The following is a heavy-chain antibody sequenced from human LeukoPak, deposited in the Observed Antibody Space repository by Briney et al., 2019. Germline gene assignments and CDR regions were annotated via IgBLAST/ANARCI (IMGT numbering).Heavy chain of an antibody. D-gene: IGHD2-2*01. CDR2: MSLDGTKT. CDR3: ARAPGIVPATFLVFLDK. Sequence: PGGSLRLSCTVSGFSFGTYVVHWVRQAPGKGLEWVAVMSLDGTKTYYAESVQGRFSLSRDDSKKTVYLQMNSLRGGDTAVYFCARAPGIVPATFLVFLDKWGQGTPVTVSS. J-gene: IGHJ4*02. CDR1: GFSFGTYV. V-gene: IGHV3-30*04.